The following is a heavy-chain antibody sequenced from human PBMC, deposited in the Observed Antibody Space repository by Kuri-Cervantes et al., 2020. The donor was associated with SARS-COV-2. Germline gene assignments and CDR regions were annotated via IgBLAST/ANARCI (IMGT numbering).Heavy chain of an antibody. CDR1: GFTFSSRS. Sequence: LSLTCAASGFTFSSRSMNWVRQAPGKGLEWVSYISSSSSTIYYADSVKGRFTISRDNAKNSLYLQMNSLRAEDTAVYYCSRTYDSSGSLYYYYYMDVWGKGTTVTVSS. CDR2: ISSSSSTI. V-gene: IGHV3-48*01. D-gene: IGHD3-22*01. CDR3: SRTYDSSGSLYYYYYMDV. J-gene: IGHJ6*03.